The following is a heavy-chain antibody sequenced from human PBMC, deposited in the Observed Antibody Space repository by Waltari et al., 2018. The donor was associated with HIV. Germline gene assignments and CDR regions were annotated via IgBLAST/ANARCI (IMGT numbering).Heavy chain of an antibody. V-gene: IGHV1-46*01. Sequence: QVQLVQSGAEVKKPGALVKVSCKASGNTFPNYYIHWVRQAPGQGLEWMARINPSGGSTSHAQKFQGRVTMTRDTSTSTVYMELSSLRSEDTAVYYCARDKAVGIITSVFNMWGQGTMVIVSS. J-gene: IGHJ3*02. CDR2: INPSGGST. CDR3: ARDKAVGIITSVFNM. CDR1: GNTFPNYY. D-gene: IGHD3-3*01.